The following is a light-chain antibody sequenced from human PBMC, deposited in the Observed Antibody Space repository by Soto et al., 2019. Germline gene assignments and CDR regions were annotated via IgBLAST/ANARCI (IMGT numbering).Light chain of an antibody. CDR1: QSISSY. CDR3: HQTYSPPDT. Sequence: DIQMTQSPSSLSASVGDRVTITCRASQSISSYLNWYQQKPGKAPKLLIYAASSLQSGVPSRFSGSGSGTDFTLTISGLQPDDSATYYCHQTYSPPDTFGQGTKVDIK. J-gene: IGKJ1*01. V-gene: IGKV1-39*01. CDR2: AAS.